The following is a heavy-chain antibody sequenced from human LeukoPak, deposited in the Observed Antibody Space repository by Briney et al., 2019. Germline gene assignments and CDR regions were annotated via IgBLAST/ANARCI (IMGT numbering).Heavy chain of an antibody. J-gene: IGHJ5*02. CDR2: INPNSGGT. D-gene: IGHD3-22*01. CDR1: GYTFSDYY. CDR3: AGEYYYDSNWFDP. Sequence: ASVKVSCKASGYTFSDYYMHWVRQAPGQGLEWMGWINPNSGGTNSSQKFQGRVTMTRDTSISTAYMELSRLRSDDTAVYYCAGEYYYDSNWFDPWGQGTLIAVSS. V-gene: IGHV1-2*02.